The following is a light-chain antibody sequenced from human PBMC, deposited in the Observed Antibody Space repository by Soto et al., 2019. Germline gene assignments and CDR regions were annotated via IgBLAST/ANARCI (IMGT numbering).Light chain of an antibody. J-gene: IGLJ2*01. Sequence: QSALTQPRSVSGSPGQSVTISCTGTSSDVGGYNYVSWYQQHPGKAPKLMIYDVSKRPSGVPDRFSGTKSGNTSSLTISGLQAEYEADYSCCSYAGSYTVVFGGGAQVTV. V-gene: IGLV2-11*01. CDR2: DVS. CDR1: SSDVGGYNY. CDR3: CSYAGSYTVV.